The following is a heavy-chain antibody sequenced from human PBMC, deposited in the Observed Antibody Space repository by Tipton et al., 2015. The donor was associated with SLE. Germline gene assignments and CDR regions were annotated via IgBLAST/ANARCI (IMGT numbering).Heavy chain of an antibody. Sequence: SLRLSCAASGFTFSSYGMHWVRQAPGKGLEWVSYISSSSSTIYYADSVKGRFTISRDNAKNSLYLQMNSLRAEDTAVYYCAKGGIVVVPAARGWFDPWGQGTLVTVSS. J-gene: IGHJ5*02. D-gene: IGHD2-2*01. V-gene: IGHV3-48*01. CDR2: ISSSSSTI. CDR3: AKGGIVVVPAARGWFDP. CDR1: GFTFSSYG.